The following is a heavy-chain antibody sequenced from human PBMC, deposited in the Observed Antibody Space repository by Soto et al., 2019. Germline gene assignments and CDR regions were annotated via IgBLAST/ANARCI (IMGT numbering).Heavy chain of an antibody. V-gene: IGHV3-33*01. CDR1: GFTFSSYG. Sequence: GGSLRLSCAASGFTFSSYGMHWVRQAPGKGLEWVAVIWYDGSNKYYADSVKGRFTISRDNSKNTLYLQMNSLRAEDTAVYYCASHYDSSVYSAFDIWGRGTMVTVSS. J-gene: IGHJ3*02. D-gene: IGHD3-22*01. CDR3: ASHYDSSVYSAFDI. CDR2: IWYDGSNK.